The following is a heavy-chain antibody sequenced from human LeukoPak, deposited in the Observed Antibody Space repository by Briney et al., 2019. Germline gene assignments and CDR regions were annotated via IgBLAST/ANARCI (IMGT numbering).Heavy chain of an antibody. V-gene: IGHV4-59*01. D-gene: IGHD2-15*01. J-gene: IGHJ5*02. CDR3: ARGVVVAATPGWFDP. CDR1: GGSISSYY. Sequence: SETLSLTCTVSGGSISSYYWSWIRQPPGKGLEWIGYTYYSGSTNYNPSLKSRVTISVDTSKNQFSLKLSSVTAADTAVYYCARGVVVAATPGWFDPWGQGTLVTVSS. CDR2: TYYSGST.